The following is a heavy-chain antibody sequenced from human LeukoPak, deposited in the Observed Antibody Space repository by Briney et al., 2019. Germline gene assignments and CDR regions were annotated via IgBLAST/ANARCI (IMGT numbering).Heavy chain of an antibody. D-gene: IGHD3-3*01. Sequence: SETLSLTCTVSGGSISSSSYYWGWIRQPPGKGLEWIGSIYYSGSTYYNPSLKSRVTISVDTSKNQFSLKLSSVTAADTAVYYCASEIVYYDFWSGYSAFDYWGQGTLVTVSS. CDR1: GGSISSSSYY. CDR3: ASEIVYYDFWSGYSAFDY. V-gene: IGHV4-39*07. CDR2: IYYSGST. J-gene: IGHJ4*02.